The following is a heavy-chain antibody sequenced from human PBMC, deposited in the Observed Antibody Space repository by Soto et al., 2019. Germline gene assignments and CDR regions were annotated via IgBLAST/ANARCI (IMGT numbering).Heavy chain of an antibody. CDR3: AKDAGIAAAGLYYYGMDV. J-gene: IGHJ6*02. Sequence: GGSLRLSCAASGFTFSSYAMSWVRQAPGKGLEWVSAISGSGGSTYYADSVKGRFTVSRDNSKNTLYLQMNSLRAEDTAVYYCAKDAGIAAAGLYYYGMDVWGHGTTVTVSS. V-gene: IGHV3-23*01. CDR2: ISGSGGST. CDR1: GFTFSSYA. D-gene: IGHD6-13*01.